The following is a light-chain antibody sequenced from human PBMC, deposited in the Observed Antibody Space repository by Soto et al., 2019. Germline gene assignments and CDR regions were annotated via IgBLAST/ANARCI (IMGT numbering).Light chain of an antibody. CDR3: QQRSNWPRWT. CDR2: DAS. V-gene: IGKV3-11*01. CDR1: QSVSSY. Sequence: IVMTQSPATLSVSPGERATLSCRASQSVSSYLTWYQQKPGQAPRLLIYDASNRATGIPARFSGSGSGTDFTLTISSLEPEDFAVYYCQQRSNWPRWTFGQGTKVDIK. J-gene: IGKJ1*01.